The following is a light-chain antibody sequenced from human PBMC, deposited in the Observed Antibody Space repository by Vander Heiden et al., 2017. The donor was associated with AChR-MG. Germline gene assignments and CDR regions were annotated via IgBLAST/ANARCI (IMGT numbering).Light chain of an antibody. CDR3: CSYTGTSTVGK. CDR1: SVSIGGYEY. J-gene: IGLJ3*02. V-gene: IGLV2-11*01. Sequence: QSALTQPRSAPGSPAQSVTISCTGASVSIGGYEYVSWYQQPPGKAPKLMSFDVNKRPSGVPDRFSGSKSGNTASLTIAGLQAEDEADYYCCSYTGTSTVGKFGGGTKLTVL. CDR2: DVN.